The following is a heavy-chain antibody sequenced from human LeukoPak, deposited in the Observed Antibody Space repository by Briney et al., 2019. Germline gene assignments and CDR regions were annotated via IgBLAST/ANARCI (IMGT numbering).Heavy chain of an antibody. D-gene: IGHD3-22*01. J-gene: IGHJ4*02. V-gene: IGHV1-2*02. CDR3: AVDSSASDLDY. CDR1: GYTFTVYF. Sequence: ASVTVSCKASGYTFTVYFIHWVRQAPGKGREGMGWINPNSGGTNYAQKFQGRVSMTRDTSISTAYMELSRLRSDDTAVFYCAVDSSASDLDYWGQGTLVSVSS. CDR2: INPNSGGT.